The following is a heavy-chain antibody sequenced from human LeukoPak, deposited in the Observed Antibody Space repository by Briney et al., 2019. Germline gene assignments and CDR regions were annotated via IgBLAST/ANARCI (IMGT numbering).Heavy chain of an antibody. Sequence: PGGSLRLSCAASGFTFNKHEMNWVRQAPGKGLEWVSYISSSGSTIYYADSVKGRFTISRDNAKNSVYLQMNSLRAEDTAVYYCARDSSTIFDYWGQGTLVTVSS. CDR2: ISSSGSTI. V-gene: IGHV3-48*03. CDR3: ARDSSTIFDY. J-gene: IGHJ4*02. D-gene: IGHD2-2*01. CDR1: GFTFNKHE.